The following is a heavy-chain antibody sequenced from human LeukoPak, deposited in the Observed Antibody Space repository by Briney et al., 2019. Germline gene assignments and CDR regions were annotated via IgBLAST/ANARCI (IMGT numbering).Heavy chain of an antibody. V-gene: IGHV4-34*01. J-gene: IGHJ5*02. D-gene: IGHD3-3*01. CDR2: INHSGST. CDR1: DGSFSGYY. CDR3: PRGPYDFWSVYYTRCFDP. Sequence: SDTLSPTRAVSDGSFSGYYWSWIRQPPGKGLEWIGEINHSGSTNNNPSRQSRVTLPVDKSQNQLSLKLLPVTAAPTAVPYCPRGPYDFWSVYYTRCFDPWGQGTLVTVSS.